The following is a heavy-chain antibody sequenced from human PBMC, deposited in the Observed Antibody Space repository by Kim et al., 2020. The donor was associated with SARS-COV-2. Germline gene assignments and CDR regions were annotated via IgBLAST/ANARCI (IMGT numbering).Heavy chain of an antibody. CDR1: LFTFRRSG. CDR2: IWYDGSNK. V-gene: IGHV3-33*01. J-gene: IGHJ2*01. Sequence: WGSLRLSCAASLFTFRRSGLYWVRQAPGKGLEWVAVIWYDGSNKYYADSVKGRFTISRDNSKNTLYLQMNSLRAEDTAVYYCARGYNPDWFFDLWGRGTLVSVSS. D-gene: IGHD1-1*01. CDR3: ARGYNPDWFFDL.